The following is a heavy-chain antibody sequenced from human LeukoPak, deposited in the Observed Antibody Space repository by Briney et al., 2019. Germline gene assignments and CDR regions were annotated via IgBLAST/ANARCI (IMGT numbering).Heavy chain of an antibody. J-gene: IGHJ6*03. D-gene: IGHD3-10*01. Sequence: GESLRLSCAASGFTFTTYWMSWVRQAPGKGLEWVANIKQDGTEKYYVDSVKGRFTISRDNAKNSLYLQMNSLRAEDTAVYYCARVLSGRGSLYDYYYYMDVWGKGTTVTISS. CDR1: GFTFTTYW. CDR3: ARVLSGRGSLYDYYYYMDV. V-gene: IGHV3-7*01. CDR2: IKQDGTEK.